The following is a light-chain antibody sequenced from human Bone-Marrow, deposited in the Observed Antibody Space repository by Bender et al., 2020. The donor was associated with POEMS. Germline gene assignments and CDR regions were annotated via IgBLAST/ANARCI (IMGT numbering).Light chain of an antibody. V-gene: IGLV2-23*01. CDR1: SGDVGSYNL. Sequence: QSALTQPASVSGSPGQSITISCTGTSGDVGSYNLVSWYQQHPDKAPKLMIYEGTKRPSGVSNRFSGSKSGNTASLTISGLQAEDEADYYCSSYGSGDSVVFGGGTKVIVL. CDR2: EGT. CDR3: SSYGSGDSVV. J-gene: IGLJ2*01.